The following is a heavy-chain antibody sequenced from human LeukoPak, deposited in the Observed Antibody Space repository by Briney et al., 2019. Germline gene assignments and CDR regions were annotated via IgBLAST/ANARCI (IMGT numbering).Heavy chain of an antibody. Sequence: GASVKVSCKASGYEFIDYYIHWVRQAPGQGFEWMGWINPKSGGTNYAQKFQGRITMTRDTSISTTYMELGSLTSDDTAVYYCARSGAAGTYSYYYMDVWGKETTVTVSS. CDR2: INPKSGGT. CDR1: GYEFIDYY. J-gene: IGHJ6*03. D-gene: IGHD6-19*01. V-gene: IGHV1-2*02. CDR3: ARSGAAGTYSYYYMDV.